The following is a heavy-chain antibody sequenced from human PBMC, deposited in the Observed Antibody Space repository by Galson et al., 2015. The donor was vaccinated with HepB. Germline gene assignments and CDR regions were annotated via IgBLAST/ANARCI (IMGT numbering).Heavy chain of an antibody. CDR2: ISDNAAYT. CDR3: ARDQGISSSGGEGFDL. V-gene: IGHV1-18*04. CDR1: GYSFKNYT. D-gene: IGHD6-19*01. J-gene: IGHJ3*01. Sequence: SVKVSCKASGYSFKNYTIAWLRQAPGQGLEWLGWISDNAAYTKSSPEVQGRITMTTDPSTNSAYMELRSLRAQDTAMYYCARDQGISSSGGEGFDLWGQGTMVTV.